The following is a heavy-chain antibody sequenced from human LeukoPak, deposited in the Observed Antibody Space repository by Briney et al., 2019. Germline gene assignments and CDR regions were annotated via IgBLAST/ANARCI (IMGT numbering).Heavy chain of an antibody. CDR1: GFTLSSYW. V-gene: IGHV3-7*01. J-gene: IGHJ4*02. D-gene: IGHD6-13*01. CDR2: IKQDGSEK. Sequence: GGSLRLSCAASGFTLSSYWMSWVRQAPGKGLEWEANIKQDGSEKYYVDSVKGRFTISRDNAKNSLYLQMNSLRAEDTAVYYCARDGYSSSWYGYWGQGTLVTVSS. CDR3: ARDGYSSSWYGY.